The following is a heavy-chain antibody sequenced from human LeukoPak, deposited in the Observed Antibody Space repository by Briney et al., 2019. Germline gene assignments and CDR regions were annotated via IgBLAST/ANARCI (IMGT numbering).Heavy chain of an antibody. D-gene: IGHD6-13*01. CDR3: TRDSSSWHYNWFDP. Sequence: GGSLRLSCAASGFTFGDYAMSWFRQAPGKGLEWVGFIRSKAYGGTTEYAASVKGRFTISRDDSKSIAYLQMNSLKTEDTAVYYCTRDSSSWHYNWFDPWGQGTLVTVSS. J-gene: IGHJ5*02. V-gene: IGHV3-49*03. CDR2: IRSKAYGGTT. CDR1: GFTFGDYA.